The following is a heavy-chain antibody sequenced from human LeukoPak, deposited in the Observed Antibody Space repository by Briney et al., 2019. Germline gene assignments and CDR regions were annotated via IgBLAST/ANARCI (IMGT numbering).Heavy chain of an antibody. CDR1: GFTFSSYS. D-gene: IGHD2-8*01. V-gene: IGHV3-21*01. Sequence: PGGSLRLSCAASGFTFSSYSMNWVRQAPGKGLEWVSSISSSSSYICYADSVKGRFTISRDNAKNSLYLQMNSLRAEDTAAYYCASLKNGAPVFDYWGQGTLVTVSS. CDR3: ASLKNGAPVFDY. J-gene: IGHJ4*02. CDR2: ISSSSSYI.